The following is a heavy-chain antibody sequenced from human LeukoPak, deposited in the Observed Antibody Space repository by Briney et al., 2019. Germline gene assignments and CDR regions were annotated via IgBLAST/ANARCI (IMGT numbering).Heavy chain of an antibody. J-gene: IGHJ6*02. CDR3: ARDPIVVVPAAMVGYYYYGMDV. V-gene: IGHV3-30*04. D-gene: IGHD2-2*01. CDR1: GFTFSSYA. CDR2: ISYDGSNK. Sequence: PGGSLRLSCAASGFTFSSYAMHWVRQAPGKGLEWVAVISYDGSNKYYADSVKGRFTISRDNSKNTLYLQMNSLRAEDTAVYYCARDPIVVVPAAMVGYYYYGMDVWGQGTPVTVSS.